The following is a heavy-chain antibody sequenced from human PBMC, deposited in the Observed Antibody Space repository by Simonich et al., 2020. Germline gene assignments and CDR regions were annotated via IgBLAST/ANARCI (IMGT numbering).Heavy chain of an antibody. Sequence: QVQLVESGGGVVQPGRSLRLSCAASGFTFSSYAMHWVRQAPGKGLVWVAVISYDGSNKYYADSVKGRFTISRDNSKNPLYLQMNSLRAEDTAVYYCAREGLLLDAFDIWGQGTMVTVSS. J-gene: IGHJ3*02. CDR3: AREGLLLDAFDI. CDR1: GFTFSSYA. D-gene: IGHD2-15*01. V-gene: IGHV3-30*07. CDR2: ISYDGSNK.